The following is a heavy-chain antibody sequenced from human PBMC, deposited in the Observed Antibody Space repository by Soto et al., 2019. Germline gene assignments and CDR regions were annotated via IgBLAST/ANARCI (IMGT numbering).Heavy chain of an antibody. CDR1: GFTFSSYA. CDR2: ISGSGGST. CDR3: AKGGPLTWDPSAPTSFDY. Sequence: GGSLRLSCAASGFTFSSYAMSWVRQAPGKGLEWVSAISGSGGSTYYADSVKGRFTISRDNSKNTLYLQMNSLRAEDTAVYYCAKGGPLTWDPSAPTSFDYWGQGTLVTVSS. D-gene: IGHD7-27*01. V-gene: IGHV3-23*01. J-gene: IGHJ4*02.